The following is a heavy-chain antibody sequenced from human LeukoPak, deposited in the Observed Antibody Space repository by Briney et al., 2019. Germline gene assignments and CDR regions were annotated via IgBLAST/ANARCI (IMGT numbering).Heavy chain of an antibody. J-gene: IGHJ4*02. D-gene: IGHD5-18*01. V-gene: IGHV3-53*01. CDR1: GFTVNSNY. CDR3: AKDQVQLWLYYFDY. Sequence: GGSLRLSCAASGFTVNSNYMSWVGRAPGNGLEWVSVIYSGGSTYYADSVKGRFTISRDNSKNTLYLQMNSLRAEDTAVYYCAKDQVQLWLYYFDYWGQGTLVTVSS. CDR2: IYSGGST.